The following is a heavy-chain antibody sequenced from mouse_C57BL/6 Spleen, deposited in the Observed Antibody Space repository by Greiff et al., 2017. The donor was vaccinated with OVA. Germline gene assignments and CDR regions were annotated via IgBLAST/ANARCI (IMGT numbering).Heavy chain of an antibody. Sequence: VQLKESGAELVRPGASVKLSCTASGFNIKDDYMHWVKQRPEQGLEWIGWIDPENGDTEYASKFQGKATITADTSSNTAYLQLSSLTSEDTAVYYCTAPSMVSRGDYWGQGTSVTVSS. J-gene: IGHJ4*01. D-gene: IGHD2-9*01. CDR1: GFNIKDDY. CDR2: IDPENGDT. V-gene: IGHV14-4*01. CDR3: TAPSMVSRGDY.